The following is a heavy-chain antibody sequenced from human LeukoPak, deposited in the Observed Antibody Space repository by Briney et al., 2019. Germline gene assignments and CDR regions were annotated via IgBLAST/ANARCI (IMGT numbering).Heavy chain of an antibody. Sequence: GGSLRLSCAASGFTVSSNYMSWVRQAPGKGLEWVSVIYSGGSTYYADSVKGRFTISRDNSKNTLYLQMNSLRAEDTAVYYCARRGIAAALGAFDIWGQGTMVTVSS. D-gene: IGHD6-13*01. CDR1: GFTVSSNY. CDR2: IYSGGST. CDR3: ARRGIAAALGAFDI. J-gene: IGHJ3*02. V-gene: IGHV3-53*01.